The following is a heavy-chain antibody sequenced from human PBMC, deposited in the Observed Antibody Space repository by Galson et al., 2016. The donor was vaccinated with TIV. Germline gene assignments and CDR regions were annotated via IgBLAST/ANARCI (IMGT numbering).Heavy chain of an antibody. CDR3: ARARSTTRFGMDV. D-gene: IGHD6-13*01. CDR1: GLSLSNYG. J-gene: IGHJ6*02. Sequence: SLRLSCAASGLSLSNYGMHWVRQAPGKGLEWVATISYDGGYRSYEDSVKGRFTIYSDKSAHSLALQMDSLRPEDTGVYYCARARSTTRFGMDVWGQGTTVTVSS. V-gene: IGHV3-30*13. CDR2: ISYDGGYR.